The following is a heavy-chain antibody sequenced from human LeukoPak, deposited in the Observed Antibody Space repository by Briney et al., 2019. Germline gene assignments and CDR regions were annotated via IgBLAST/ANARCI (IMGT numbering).Heavy chain of an antibody. CDR2: INPGDSDT. CDR1: GYSFTSYW. J-gene: IGHJ4*02. CDR3: ASMYCSGGSCHDPNFDY. Sequence: PGESLKISCKGSGYSFTSYWIGWVRQMPGKGLEWMGIINPGDSDTRYSPSFQGQVTISADKSISTAYLQWSSLKASDTAMYYCASMYCSGGSCHDPNFDYWGQGTLVTVSS. D-gene: IGHD2-15*01. V-gene: IGHV5-51*01.